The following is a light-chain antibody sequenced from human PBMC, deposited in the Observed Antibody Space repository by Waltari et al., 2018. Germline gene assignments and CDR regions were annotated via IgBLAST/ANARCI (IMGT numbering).Light chain of an antibody. CDR2: GKT. CDR3: NSRDSSGNLV. Sequence: SSELTQDPAVSVALGQTVRITCQGDSLRSYYARWYQQKPGQDPVLVIYGKTNRPAGIPDRFSGSSSGNTASLTSTGAQAEDEADYYCNSRDSSGNLVFGGGTKLTVL. CDR1: SLRSYY. V-gene: IGLV3-19*01. J-gene: IGLJ2*01.